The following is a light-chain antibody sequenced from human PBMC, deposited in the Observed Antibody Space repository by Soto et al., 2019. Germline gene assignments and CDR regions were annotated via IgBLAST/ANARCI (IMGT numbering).Light chain of an antibody. CDR2: NAS. Sequence: EIGLTQSPGTLSLSPGERATLSCRASQSVSSSYLAWYQQKPGQAPRLLIYNASSRATGIPDRFSGSGSGTDFTLTISRLEPEDFAVYYCQQYGNSRGTFGQGTKVDIK. V-gene: IGKV3-20*01. J-gene: IGKJ1*01. CDR3: QQYGNSRGT. CDR1: QSVSSSY.